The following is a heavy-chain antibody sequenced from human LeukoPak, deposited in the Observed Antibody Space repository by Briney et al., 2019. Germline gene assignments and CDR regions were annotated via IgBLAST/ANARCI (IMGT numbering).Heavy chain of an antibody. CDR3: VRAKGGPGSTWAFDI. D-gene: IGHD6-13*01. CDR2: LNSGGSSS. V-gene: IGHV3-74*01. J-gene: IGHJ3*02. Sequence: GGSLRLSCAASGFTFNNYWMHWVRQAPGKGLVWVSRLNSGGSSSAFADSMKGRFTISRDNAKNTLYLQMNSLRAEDTAVYFCVRAKGGPGSTWAFDIWGQGTMVTVSS. CDR1: GFTFNNYW.